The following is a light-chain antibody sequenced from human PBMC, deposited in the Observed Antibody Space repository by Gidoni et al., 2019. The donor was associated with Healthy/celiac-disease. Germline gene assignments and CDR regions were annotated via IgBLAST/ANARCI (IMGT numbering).Light chain of an antibody. CDR1: QSVSSY. J-gene: IGKJ3*01. V-gene: IGKV3-11*01. Sequence: EIVLTQSPATLSLSPGERATLSCRASQSVSSYLAWYQQKPGQAPRLLIYDASNRATGIPARFRGRGSGTDFTLTISSLEPEDFAVYYCQQRSNWHTFGPGTKVEIK. CDR2: DAS. CDR3: QQRSNWHT.